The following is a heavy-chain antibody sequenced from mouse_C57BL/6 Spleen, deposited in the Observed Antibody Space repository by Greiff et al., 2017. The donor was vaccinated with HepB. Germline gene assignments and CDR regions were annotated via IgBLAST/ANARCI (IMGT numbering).Heavy chain of an antibody. V-gene: IGHV1-26*01. J-gene: IGHJ3*01. D-gene: IGHD2-3*01. CDR1: GYTFTDYY. CDR2: INPNNGGT. CDR3: AREGGYDGYSAWFAY. Sequence: VQLQQSGPELVKPGASVKISCKASGYTFTDYYMNWVKQSHGKSLEWIGDINPNNGGTSYNQKFKGKATLTVDKSSSTAYMELRSLTSEDSAVYYCAREGGYDGYSAWFAYWGQGTLVTVSA.